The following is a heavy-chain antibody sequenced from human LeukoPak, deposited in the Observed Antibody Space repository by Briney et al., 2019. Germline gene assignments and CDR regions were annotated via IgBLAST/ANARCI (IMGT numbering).Heavy chain of an antibody. CDR3: ARGAEYYAIWRGYAGYSDY. J-gene: IGHJ4*02. D-gene: IGHD3-3*01. Sequence: SETLSLTCTVSGYSISNGYYWGWIRQPPGKGLEWVGSISHRGSTYYNPSIRSRITISLDRSKQKFSLKLTSVTAADTAVYFCARGAEYYAIWRGYAGYSDYWGQGISVTVSS. CDR2: ISHRGST. V-gene: IGHV4-38-2*02. CDR1: GYSISNGYY.